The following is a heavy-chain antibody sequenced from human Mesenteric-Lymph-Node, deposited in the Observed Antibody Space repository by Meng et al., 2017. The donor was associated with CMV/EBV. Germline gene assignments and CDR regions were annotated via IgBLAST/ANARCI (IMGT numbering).Heavy chain of an antibody. D-gene: IGHD2-2*01. CDR2: IYYSGST. CDR3: ARDRLLRYCTSTSCYDSGFYYGMDV. V-gene: IGHV4-31*11. Sequence: SETLSLTCAVYGGSFSGYYWSWIRQHPGKGLEWIGYIYYSGSTYYNPSLKSRITMSVDTSKNQFSLKLSSVTAADTAVYYCARDRLLRYCTSTSCYDSGFYYGMDVWGQGTTVTVSS. CDR1: GGSFSGYY. J-gene: IGHJ6*02.